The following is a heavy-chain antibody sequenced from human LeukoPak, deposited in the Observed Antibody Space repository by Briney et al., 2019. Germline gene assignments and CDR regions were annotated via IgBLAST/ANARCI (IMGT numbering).Heavy chain of an antibody. J-gene: IGHJ4*02. D-gene: IGHD6-6*01. V-gene: IGHV1-2*02. CDR2: IDPNSGGT. CDR1: GYTFTGYY. CDR3: ARAPAYSSSAILDFFHY. Sequence: ASVKVSCKASGYTFTGYYIHWVRQAPGQGLEWMGWIDPNSGGTNYAQKFQDRVTMTGDPSIGTAYMEVRGLRSDDTAVFYCARAPAYSSSAILDFFHYWGQGTLVTVSS.